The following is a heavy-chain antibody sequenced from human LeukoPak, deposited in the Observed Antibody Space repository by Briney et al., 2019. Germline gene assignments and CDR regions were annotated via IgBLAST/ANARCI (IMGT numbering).Heavy chain of an antibody. D-gene: IGHD3-22*01. Sequence: GGSLRLSCAVSGFTFSSYGMHWVRQAPGKGLEWVAFIRYDGSNKYYADSVKGRFTISRDNSKNTLYLQMNSLRAEDTAVYYCAKDLTYYDSSGKNDYWGQGTLVTVSS. CDR2: IRYDGSNK. J-gene: IGHJ4*02. CDR3: AKDLTYYDSSGKNDY. CDR1: GFTFSSYG. V-gene: IGHV3-30*02.